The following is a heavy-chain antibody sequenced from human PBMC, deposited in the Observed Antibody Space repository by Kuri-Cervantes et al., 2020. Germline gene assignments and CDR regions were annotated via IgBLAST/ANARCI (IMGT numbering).Heavy chain of an antibody. Sequence: GESLKISCAASGFTFSSYSMNWVRQAPGKGLEWVSYISSSSSTIYYADSVKGRFTISRDNAKNSLYLQTNSLRDEDTAVYYCARSELDSGSPYYYYYGMDVWGQGTTVTVSS. CDR1: GFTFSSYS. CDR2: ISSSSSTI. D-gene: IGHD1-26*01. J-gene: IGHJ6*02. V-gene: IGHV3-48*02. CDR3: ARSELDSGSPYYYYYGMDV.